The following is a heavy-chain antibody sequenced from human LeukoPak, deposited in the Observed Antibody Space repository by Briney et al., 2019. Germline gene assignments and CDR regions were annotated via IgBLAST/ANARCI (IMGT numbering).Heavy chain of an antibody. D-gene: IGHD1-26*01. CDR2: IYYSGST. CDR1: GGSISSYY. V-gene: IGHV4-59*08. CDR3: ARGMVGATTSWFDP. Sequence: SETLSLTCTVSGGSISSYYWSWIRQPPGKGLEWIGYIYYSGSTNYNPSLKSRVTISVDTSKNQFSLKLSSVTAADTAVYYCARGMVGATTSWFDPWGQGTLVTVSS. J-gene: IGHJ5*02.